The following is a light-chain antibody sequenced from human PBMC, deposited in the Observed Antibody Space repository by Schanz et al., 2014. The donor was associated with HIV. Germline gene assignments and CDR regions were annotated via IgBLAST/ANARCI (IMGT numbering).Light chain of an antibody. CDR3: GTWDSSLSAWL. J-gene: IGLJ3*02. V-gene: IGLV1-51*01. CDR2: DNN. CDR1: SSNIGSNA. Sequence: QSVLTQPPSASGTPGQRVTISCSGSSSNIGSNAVHWYQQLPGTAPKLLIYDNNKRPSGIPDRFSGSKSGTSATLGITGLQTGDEADYYCGTWDSSLSAWLFGGGTKVTVL.